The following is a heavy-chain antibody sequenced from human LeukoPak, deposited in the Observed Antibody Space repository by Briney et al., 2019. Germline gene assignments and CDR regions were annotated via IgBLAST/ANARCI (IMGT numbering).Heavy chain of an antibody. D-gene: IGHD3-10*01. V-gene: IGHV3-48*01. J-gene: IGHJ5*02. CDR3: GRFYGSGSWEFDP. Sequence: PGGSLRLSCAASGFTFSSHSMTWVRQAPGEGLEWISYINSVGSAMYYADSVKGRFAISRDNAKNSLSLQMDNLRGEDTAVYFCGRFYGSGSWEFDPWGQGTLVTVSS. CDR2: INSVGSAM. CDR1: GFTFSSHS.